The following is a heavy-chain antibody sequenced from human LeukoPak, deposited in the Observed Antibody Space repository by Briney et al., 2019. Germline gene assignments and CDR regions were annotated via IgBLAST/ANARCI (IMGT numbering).Heavy chain of an antibody. Sequence: SETLSLTCTVSGDSISSYYWCWIRQPPGKGLEWIGYIYYSGSTNYNPSLKSRVTISVDTSKNQFSLILTSVTAADTAVYYCASLGTMSSWGYFDLWGPGTLVTVSS. CDR1: GDSISSYY. D-gene: IGHD6-13*01. J-gene: IGHJ2*01. V-gene: IGHV4-59*08. CDR2: IYYSGST. CDR3: ASLGTMSSWGYFDL.